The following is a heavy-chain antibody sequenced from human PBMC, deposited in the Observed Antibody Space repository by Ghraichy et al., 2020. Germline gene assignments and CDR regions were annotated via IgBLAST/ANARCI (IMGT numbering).Heavy chain of an antibody. CDR3: AREEEDYDILTGYPHY. J-gene: IGHJ4*02. D-gene: IGHD3-9*01. V-gene: IGHV3-33*01. CDR1: GFTFSSYG. CDR2: IWYDGSNK. Sequence: GGSLRLSCAASGFTFSSYGMHWFRQAPGKGLEWVAVIWYDGSNKYYADSVKGRFTISRDNSKNTLYLQMNSLRAEDTAVYYCAREEEDYDILTGYPHYWGQATLVTVSS.